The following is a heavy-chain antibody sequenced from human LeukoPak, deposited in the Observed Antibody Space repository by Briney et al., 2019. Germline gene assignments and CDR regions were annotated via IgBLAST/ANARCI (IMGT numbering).Heavy chain of an antibody. CDR1: GGSISSYY. V-gene: IGHV4-59*01. Sequence: SETLSLTCTVSGGSISSYYWSWLRQPPGKGLEWIGSIYYSGSTNYNPSLKSRVTISVDTSKNQFSLKLSSVTAADTAVYYCARDRGASGYFDYWGQGTLVTVSS. D-gene: IGHD2-15*01. CDR3: ARDRGASGYFDY. J-gene: IGHJ4*02. CDR2: IYYSGST.